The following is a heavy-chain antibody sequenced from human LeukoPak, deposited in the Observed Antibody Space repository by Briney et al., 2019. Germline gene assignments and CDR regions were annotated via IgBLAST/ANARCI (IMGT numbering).Heavy chain of an antibody. CDR2: INPNSGGT. V-gene: IGHV1-2*02. CDR3: ARVRGCSSTSCYRRVVDY. D-gene: IGHD2-2*01. CDR1: GYTFTGYY. Sequence: ASVKVSCKASGYTFTGYYMHWVRQAPGQGLDWMGWINPNSGGTNYAQKFQGRVTMTRDTSISTAYMELSRLRSDDTAVYYCARVRGCSSTSCYRRVVDYWGQGTLVTVSS. J-gene: IGHJ4*02.